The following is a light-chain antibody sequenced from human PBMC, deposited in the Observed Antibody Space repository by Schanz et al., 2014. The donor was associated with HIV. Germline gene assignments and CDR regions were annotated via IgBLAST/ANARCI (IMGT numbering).Light chain of an antibody. J-gene: IGLJ2*01. CDR1: SSDVGAYNY. V-gene: IGLV2-8*01. Sequence: QSALTQPPSASGSPGQSVTISCTGTSSDVGAYNYVSWYQQHPGKAPKLMIYEGSKRPSGVSNRFSGSKSGNTASLTISGLQAEDEADYYCCSYAGSYTLVFGGGTKVTVL. CDR3: CSYAGSYTLV. CDR2: EGS.